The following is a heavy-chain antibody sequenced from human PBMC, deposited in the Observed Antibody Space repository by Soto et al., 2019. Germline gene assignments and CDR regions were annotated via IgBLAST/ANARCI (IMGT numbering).Heavy chain of an antibody. CDR2: IIPMFGTA. Sequence: QVQLVQSGAEVKKPGSSVKVSCKASGGTFSSFGFSWVRQAPRQGLEWMGGIIPMFGTANYAQKFQGRVTITADEYTSPDYMELSSLRSEDTAVYYCARDAKDIVLVPAAMWVYYYGMDVWGQGTTVTVSS. V-gene: IGHV1-69*12. J-gene: IGHJ6*02. D-gene: IGHD2-2*01. CDR3: ARDAKDIVLVPAAMWVYYYGMDV. CDR1: GGTFSSFG.